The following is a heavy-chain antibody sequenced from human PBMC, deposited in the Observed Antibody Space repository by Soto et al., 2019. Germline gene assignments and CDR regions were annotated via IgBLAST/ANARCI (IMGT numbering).Heavy chain of an antibody. CDR1: GGSISGYY. D-gene: IGHD1-1*01. CDR2: ISYSGSASGST. J-gene: IGHJ4*02. CDR3: ARKGTFDY. Sequence: QVQLQESGPGLVKPSETLSLTCTVSGGSISGYYWSWIRQPPGKGLEWIGFISYSGSASGSTNYNPSLKSRVTISADTSKNQFSLKLSSVTAADTAVYYCARKGTFDYWGQGTLVTVSS. V-gene: IGHV4-59*01.